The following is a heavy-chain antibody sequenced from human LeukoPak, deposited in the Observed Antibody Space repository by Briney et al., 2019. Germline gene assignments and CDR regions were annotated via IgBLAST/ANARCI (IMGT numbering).Heavy chain of an antibody. J-gene: IGHJ4*02. CDR2: ISSSSSTI. D-gene: IGHD1-1*01. CDR1: GFTFSSYS. Sequence: PGGSLRLSCAASGFTFSSYSMNWVRQAPGKGLEWVSYISSSSSTIYYADSVKGRFTISRDNAKNSLYLQMNSLRAEDTAVYYCARDRIKSHWNGSRRKFGGYYFDYWGQGTLVTVSS. CDR3: ARDRIKSHWNGSRRKFGGYYFDY. V-gene: IGHV3-48*01.